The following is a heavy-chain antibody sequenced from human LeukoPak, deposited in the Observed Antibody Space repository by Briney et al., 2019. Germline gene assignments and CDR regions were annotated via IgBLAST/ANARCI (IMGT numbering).Heavy chain of an antibody. D-gene: IGHD3-22*01. CDR3: AKAPYYYDSSGLYYFDY. V-gene: IGHV3-9*01. J-gene: IGHJ4*02. CDR2: ISWNSGSI. CDR1: GFTFDDYA. Sequence: PGGSLRLSCAASGFTFDDYAMHWVRQAPGKGLEWVSGISWNSGSIGYADSVKGRFTIPRDNAKNSLYLQMNSLRAEDTALYYCAKAPYYYDSSGLYYFDYWGQGTLVTVSS.